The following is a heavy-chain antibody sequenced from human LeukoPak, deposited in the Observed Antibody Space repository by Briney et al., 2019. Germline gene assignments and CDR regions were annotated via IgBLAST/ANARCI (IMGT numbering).Heavy chain of an antibody. J-gene: IGHJ6*03. CDR3: AREYYGGNIYYYMDV. V-gene: IGHV3-74*01. CDR2: INSDGSST. CDR1: GFTFSSYW. Sequence: GGSLRLSCAASGFTFSSYWMHWVRQAPGKGLVWVSRINSDGSSTSYADSVKGRFTISRDNAKNTLYLQMNSLKAEDTAVYYCAREYYGGNIYYYMDVWGKGTTVTVSS. D-gene: IGHD4-23*01.